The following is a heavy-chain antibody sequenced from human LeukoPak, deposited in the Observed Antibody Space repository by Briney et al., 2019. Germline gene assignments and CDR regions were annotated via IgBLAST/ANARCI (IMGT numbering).Heavy chain of an antibody. CDR2: IWYDGSNK. Sequence: GGSLRLSCAASGFTFSSYGMHWVRQAPGKGLEWVAVIWYDGSNKYYADSVKGRFTISRDNSKNTLYLQMNSLRAEDTAVYYCARSSYGDYNYYFDYWGQGTLVTVSS. CDR1: GFTFSSYG. CDR3: ARSSYGDYNYYFDY. V-gene: IGHV3-33*01. D-gene: IGHD4-17*01. J-gene: IGHJ4*02.